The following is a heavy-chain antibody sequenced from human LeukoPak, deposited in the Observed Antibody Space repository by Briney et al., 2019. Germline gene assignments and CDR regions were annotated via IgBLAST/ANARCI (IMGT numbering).Heavy chain of an antibody. D-gene: IGHD6-13*01. CDR3: AKDGYDAFDI. Sequence: GGSLRLSCAASGFTFINYWMHWVRQAPGKGLVWVSHITSDGSSTDYADSVKGRFTISRDNSKNTLYLQMNSLRAEDTAVYYCAKDGYDAFDIWGQGTMVTVSS. J-gene: IGHJ3*02. V-gene: IGHV3-74*01. CDR2: ITSDGSST. CDR1: GFTFINYW.